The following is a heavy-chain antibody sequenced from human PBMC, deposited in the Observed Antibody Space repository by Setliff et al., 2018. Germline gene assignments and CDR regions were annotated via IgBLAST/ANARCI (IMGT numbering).Heavy chain of an antibody. V-gene: IGHV1-2*02. CDR1: GFSFSDYL. CDR3: ARDTLALKDITLFDY. D-gene: IGHD5-12*01. Sequence: ASVKVSCKASGFSFSDYLMNWMRQTPDQRLEWMGRINLNPGNIFYAQEFQGRVTLTRDASISTAYMELTGLRYDDTAIYYCARDTLALKDITLFDYWGQGTLVTVSS. J-gene: IGHJ4*02. CDR2: INLNPGNI.